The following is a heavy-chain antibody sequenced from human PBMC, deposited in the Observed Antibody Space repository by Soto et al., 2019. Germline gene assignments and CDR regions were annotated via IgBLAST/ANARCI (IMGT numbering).Heavy chain of an antibody. Sequence: SVKVSCKASGGTFSSYAISWVRQAPGQGLEWMGGIIPIFGTANYAQKFQGRVTITADESTSTAYMELSSLRSEDTAVYYCARVGRYGSGNYYFDYWGQGTLVTVSS. CDR3: ARVGRYGSGNYYFDY. CDR1: GGTFSSYA. V-gene: IGHV1-69*13. D-gene: IGHD3-10*01. CDR2: IIPIFGTA. J-gene: IGHJ4*02.